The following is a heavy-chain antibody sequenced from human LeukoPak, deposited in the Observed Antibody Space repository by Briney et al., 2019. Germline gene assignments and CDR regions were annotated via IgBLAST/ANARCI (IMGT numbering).Heavy chain of an antibody. CDR2: INSNGGST. J-gene: IGHJ4*02. CDR3: ARDKIVGATYFDY. Sequence: GGSLRLSCVASGFTFSSYAMHWVRQTPGKGLEYVSGINSNGGSTHYANSVKGRFTISRDNAKNSLYLQMNSLRAEDTAVYYCARDKIVGATYFDYWGQGTLVTVSS. D-gene: IGHD1-26*01. V-gene: IGHV3-64*01. CDR1: GFTFSSYA.